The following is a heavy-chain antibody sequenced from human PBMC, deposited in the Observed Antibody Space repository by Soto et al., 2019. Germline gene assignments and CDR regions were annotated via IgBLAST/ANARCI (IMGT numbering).Heavy chain of an antibody. CDR2: IYWDDDK. J-gene: IGHJ6*02. CDR1: GLSLSTTGVG. CDR3: VQSRCGGDCLQSYSSHSYYGLDV. Sequence: QITLKESGPTLVKPTQTLTLTCTFSGLSLSTTGVGVGWIRQPPGKALEWLALIYWDDDKRYSPSLKSRLTITKATSKNQVGLTMTNMDQVDTDTDYCVQSRCGGDCLQSYSSHSYYGLDVWGQGTTVTVSS. V-gene: IGHV2-5*02. D-gene: IGHD2-21*02.